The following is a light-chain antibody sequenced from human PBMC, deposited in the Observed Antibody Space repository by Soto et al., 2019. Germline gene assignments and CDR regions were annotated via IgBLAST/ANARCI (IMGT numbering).Light chain of an antibody. V-gene: IGLV2-8*01. CDR1: SSDVGGYDL. CDR2: EVA. Sequence: QSALTQPPSASGSPGQSVTISCTGTSSDVGGYDLVSWYQQHPGKAPKLILYEVAKRPSGVPARFSGSKSGNTASLTVSGLQAEDESDYYCSSFAGNNNLFGGGTKVTVL. J-gene: IGLJ2*01. CDR3: SSFAGNNNL.